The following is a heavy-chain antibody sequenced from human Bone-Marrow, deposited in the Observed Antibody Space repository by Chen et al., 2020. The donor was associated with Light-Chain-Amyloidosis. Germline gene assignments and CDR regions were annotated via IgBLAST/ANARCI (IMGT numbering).Heavy chain of an antibody. CDR3: AKTEGYDFWRNGMDV. CDR2: VYGSRST. CDR1: GFNVSQNS. D-gene: IGHD3-3*01. V-gene: IGHV3-53*01. Sequence: DVQLVESGGGRVQPGGSLRLSCEVSGFNVSQNSMAWVRQDPGKGLQWVALVYGSRSTFYAGLVKGRFTVSRDEPRNTLFLQMDSLRVDDTAVYYCAKTEGYDFWRNGMDVWGQGTTVIVS. J-gene: IGHJ6*02.